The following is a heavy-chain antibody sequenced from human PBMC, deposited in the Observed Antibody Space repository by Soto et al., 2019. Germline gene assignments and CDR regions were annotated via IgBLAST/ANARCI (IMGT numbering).Heavy chain of an antibody. Sequence: GESLKISCKTSGFSFTNYWIGWVRHVPGKGLEWMGNIDPVDSYVNYSPSFQGHVTFSVDTSISTAFLHWSSLQASDSATYFCARIESIARNWFDPWGQGTLVTVSS. V-gene: IGHV5-10-1*01. CDR3: ARIESIARNWFDP. J-gene: IGHJ5*02. D-gene: IGHD6-13*01. CDR2: IDPVDSYV. CDR1: GFSFTNYW.